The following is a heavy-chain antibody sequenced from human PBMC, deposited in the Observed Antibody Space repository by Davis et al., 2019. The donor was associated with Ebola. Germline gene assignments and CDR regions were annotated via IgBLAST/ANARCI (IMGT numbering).Heavy chain of an antibody. D-gene: IGHD5-24*01. Sequence: ASVKVSCKVSGYTLTDYQMHWVRQAPGQGLEWMGGINPISGDTNYAEKFQGRVTMTRDTSTSTVYMDLSSLRSDDTAVYYCAILDGYNWYYFDYWGQGTLVSVSS. V-gene: IGHV1-2*02. CDR3: AILDGYNWYYFDY. J-gene: IGHJ4*02. CDR1: GYTLTDYQ. CDR2: INPISGDT.